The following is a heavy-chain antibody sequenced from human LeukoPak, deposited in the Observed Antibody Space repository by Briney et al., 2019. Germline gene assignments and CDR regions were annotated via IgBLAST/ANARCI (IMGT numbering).Heavy chain of an antibody. Sequence: PSETLSLTCAVYGGSFSGYYWSWIRQPPGKGLEWIGEINHSGSTNYNPSLKSRVTISVDTSKNQLSLKLSSVTAADTAVYYCARFLVDTAMAAYNWFDPWGQGTLVTVSS. CDR2: INHSGST. CDR3: ARFLVDTAMAAYNWFDP. CDR1: GGSFSGYY. D-gene: IGHD5-18*01. V-gene: IGHV4-34*01. J-gene: IGHJ5*02.